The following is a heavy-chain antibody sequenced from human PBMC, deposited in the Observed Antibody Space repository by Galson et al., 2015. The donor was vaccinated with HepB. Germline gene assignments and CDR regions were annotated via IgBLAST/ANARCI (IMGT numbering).Heavy chain of an antibody. V-gene: IGHV3-9*01. J-gene: IGHJ4*02. Sequence: SLRLSCAASGFTFDDYAMHWVRQAPGKGLEWVSGISWNSGSIGYADSVKGRFTISRDGGGDFLYLQMNSLRIDDTAFYYCAREKGAMYFDYWGQGGLVTVSS. CDR1: GFTFDDYA. D-gene: IGHD4/OR15-4a*01. CDR2: ISWNSGSI. CDR3: AREKGAMYFDY.